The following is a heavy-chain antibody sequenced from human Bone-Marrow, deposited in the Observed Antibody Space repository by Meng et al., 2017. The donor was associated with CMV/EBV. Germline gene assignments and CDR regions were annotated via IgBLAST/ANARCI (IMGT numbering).Heavy chain of an antibody. J-gene: IGHJ3*02. Sequence: GSLRLSCTVSGGSISSYYWSWIRQPPGKGLEWIGYIYYSGSTNYNPSLKSRVTISVDTSKSQFSLKLNSVTAADTAVYYCARDRNAAFDIWGQGTMVTVSS. CDR1: GGSISSYY. V-gene: IGHV4-59*01. CDR3: ARDRNAAFDI. CDR2: IYYSGST.